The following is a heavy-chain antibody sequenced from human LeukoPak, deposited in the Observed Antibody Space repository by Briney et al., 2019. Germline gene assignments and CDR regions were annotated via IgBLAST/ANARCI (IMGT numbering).Heavy chain of an antibody. CDR1: GGSISSSSYY. D-gene: IGHD3-22*01. Sequence: SETLSLTCTVSGGSISSSSYYWGWIRQPPGKGLEWIGSIYYSGSTYYNPSLKSRVTISVDTSKNQFSLKLSSVTAADTAVYYCARGTYYYDSSGYYGAYYFDYWGQGTLVTVSS. CDR2: IYYSGST. CDR3: ARGTYYYDSSGYYGAYYFDY. J-gene: IGHJ4*02. V-gene: IGHV4-39*07.